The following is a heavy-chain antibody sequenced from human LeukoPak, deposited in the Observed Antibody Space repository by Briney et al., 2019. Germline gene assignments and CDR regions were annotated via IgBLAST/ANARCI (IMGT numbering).Heavy chain of an antibody. CDR1: GGTISNYY. CDR2: IHYSGST. Sequence: PSETLSLTCTVSGGTISNYYWSWIRQPPGKGLEWIAYIHYSGSTNYNPSLKSRVTISVDASKNQFSLKLSSVTAADTAVYYCARDRRRDLLHAFDIWGQGTMVTVSS. CDR3: ARDRRRDLLHAFDI. J-gene: IGHJ3*02. D-gene: IGHD1-26*01. V-gene: IGHV4-59*01.